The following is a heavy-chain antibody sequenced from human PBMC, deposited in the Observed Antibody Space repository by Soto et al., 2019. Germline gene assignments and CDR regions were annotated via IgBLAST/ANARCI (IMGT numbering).Heavy chain of an antibody. J-gene: IGHJ6*02. D-gene: IGHD3-3*02. Sequence: PSETLALTCTVSGGSISSYYWSWIRQPPGKGLEWIGYIYYSGSTNYNPSLKSRVTISVDTSKNQFSLKLSSVTAADTAVYYCAGTSNHFWSGYREDYYYGMDVWGQGTTVTVSS. CDR2: IYYSGST. CDR1: GGSISSYY. V-gene: IGHV4-59*01. CDR3: AGTSNHFWSGYREDYYYGMDV.